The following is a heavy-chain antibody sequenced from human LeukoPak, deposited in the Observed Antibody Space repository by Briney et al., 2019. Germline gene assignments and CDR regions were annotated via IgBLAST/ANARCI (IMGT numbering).Heavy chain of an antibody. CDR2: ISHDAVNK. CDR3: ARGSYCSGGTCYDYSYYGMDV. V-gene: IGHV3-30-3*01. CDR1: GFTFSNAW. Sequence: GGSLRLSCAASGFTFSNAWMSWVRQAPGKGLEWLAVISHDAVNKYYLESEKGRFTISRDNSMDTLYLQINGLRPEDTAVYYCARGSYCSGGTCYDYSYYGMDVWGQGTTVTVSS. D-gene: IGHD2-15*01. J-gene: IGHJ6*02.